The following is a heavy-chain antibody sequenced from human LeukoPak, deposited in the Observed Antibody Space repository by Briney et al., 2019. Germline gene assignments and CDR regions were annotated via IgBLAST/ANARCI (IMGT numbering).Heavy chain of an antibody. CDR2: ISGSGGST. CDR1: GFTFSSYG. V-gene: IGHV3-23*01. J-gene: IGHJ4*02. D-gene: IGHD5-12*01. Sequence: KAGGSLRLSCAASGFTFSSYGMSWVRQAPGKGLGWVSAISGSGGSTYYADSVKGRFTISRDNSKNTLYLQMNSLRAEDTAVYYCARPLGGYDYPRYYFDYWGQGTLVTVSS. CDR3: ARPLGGYDYPRYYFDY.